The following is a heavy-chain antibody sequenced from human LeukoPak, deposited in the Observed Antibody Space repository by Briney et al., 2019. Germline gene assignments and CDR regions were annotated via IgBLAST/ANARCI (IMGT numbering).Heavy chain of an antibody. J-gene: IGHJ3*02. CDR3: ARRGVAVAGIERMDAFDI. CDR1: GGSFSGYY. CDR2: INHSGST. D-gene: IGHD6-19*01. V-gene: IGHV4-34*01. Sequence: SETLSLTCAVYGGSFSGYYWSWIRQPPGKGLEWIGEINHSGSTNYNPSLKSRVTISVDTSKKQFSLKMTSVTAADTAVYYCARRGVAVAGIERMDAFDIWGQGTMVTVSS.